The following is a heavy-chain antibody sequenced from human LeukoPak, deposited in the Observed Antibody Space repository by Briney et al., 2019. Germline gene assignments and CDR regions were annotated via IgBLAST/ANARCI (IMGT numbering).Heavy chain of an antibody. Sequence: GGSLRLSCAASGFTCDDYAMHWVRQAPGKGLEWVSLISGDGGSTYYADSVKGRFTISRDNSKNSLYLQMNSLRTEDTALYYCAKDKGLWDSSSWYYFDYWGQGTLVTVSS. CDR1: GFTCDDYA. J-gene: IGHJ4*02. D-gene: IGHD6-13*01. CDR3: AKDKGLWDSSSWYYFDY. CDR2: ISGDGGST. V-gene: IGHV3-43*02.